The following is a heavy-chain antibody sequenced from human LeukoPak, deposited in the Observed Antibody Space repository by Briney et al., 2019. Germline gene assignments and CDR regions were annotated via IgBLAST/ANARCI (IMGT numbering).Heavy chain of an antibody. D-gene: IGHD6-19*01. Sequence: GGSLRLSCAASGFTFSTYAMSWVRQAPGKGLEWVSGISGSGDSTYYADSVKGRFTISRDNSKNTLYLQMNSLRAEDTAVYYCAKDGWLAHDAFDIWGQGTMVTVSS. CDR2: ISGSGDST. J-gene: IGHJ3*02. CDR3: AKDGWLAHDAFDI. V-gene: IGHV3-23*01. CDR1: GFTFSTYA.